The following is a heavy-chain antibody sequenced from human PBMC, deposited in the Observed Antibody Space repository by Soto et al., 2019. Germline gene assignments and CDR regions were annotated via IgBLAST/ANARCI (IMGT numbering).Heavy chain of an antibody. CDR3: AREDGYNQAAYYYGMDV. Sequence: GGSLRLSCAASGFTFSSYGMHWVRQAPGKGLEWVAVIWYDGSNKYYADSVKGRFTISRDNSKNTLYLQMNSLRAEDTAVYYCAREDGYNQAAYYYGMDVWGQGTTVTVSS. V-gene: IGHV3-33*01. D-gene: IGHD5-12*01. CDR2: IWYDGSNK. CDR1: GFTFSSYG. J-gene: IGHJ6*02.